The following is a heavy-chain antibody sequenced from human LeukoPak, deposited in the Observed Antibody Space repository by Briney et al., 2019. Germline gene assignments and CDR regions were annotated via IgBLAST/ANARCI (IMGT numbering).Heavy chain of an antibody. V-gene: IGHV3-21*01. J-gene: IGHJ6*02. CDR1: GFTFSSYS. CDR3: ARWDPPKDGMDV. D-gene: IGHD1-26*01. Sequence: GGSLRLSCAASGFTFSSYSMNWVRQAPGKGLEWVSSISSSSSYIYYADSVKGRFTISRDNAKNSLYLQMNSLRAEDTAVYYRARWDPPKDGMDVWGQGTTVTVSS. CDR2: ISSSSSYI.